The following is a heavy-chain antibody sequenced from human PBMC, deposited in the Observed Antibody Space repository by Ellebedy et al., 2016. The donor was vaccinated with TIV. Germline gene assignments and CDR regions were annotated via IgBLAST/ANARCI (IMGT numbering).Heavy chain of an antibody. J-gene: IGHJ4*02. D-gene: IGHD3-22*01. CDR1: GFTFSVYS. CDR3: TRSREFALID. V-gene: IGHV3-48*02. CDR2: TTSDMRNI. Sequence: AGSLRLSCAASGFTFSVYSMQWVRQAPGKGLEWVSYTTSDMRNIYHADSVKGRFTISRDNANSLLHLQMNDLRDEDTAVYYCTRSREFALIDWGQGTLVTVSS.